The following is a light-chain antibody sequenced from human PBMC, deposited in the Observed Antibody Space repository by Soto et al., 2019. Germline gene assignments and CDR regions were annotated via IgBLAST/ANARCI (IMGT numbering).Light chain of an antibody. CDR1: QSLTSSY. V-gene: IGKV3-20*01. CDR3: QQYAGPPTT. J-gene: IGKJ5*01. Sequence: EIVLTQSPGTLSLSPGETATLSFRSSQSLTSSYLAWYQQRPGQAPSLLIYGVSSRATGIPDRFSGSGSGTDFTLTITRLEPEDFAVYFCQQYAGPPTTFGQGTRLEIK. CDR2: GVS.